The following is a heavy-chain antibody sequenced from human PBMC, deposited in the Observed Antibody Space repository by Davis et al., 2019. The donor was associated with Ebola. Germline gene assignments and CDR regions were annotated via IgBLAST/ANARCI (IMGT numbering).Heavy chain of an antibody. CDR3: ARDLSGYYFDY. D-gene: IGHD3-22*01. V-gene: IGHV4-39*07. J-gene: IGHJ4*02. CDR1: GGSLSSSSYY. CDR2: IYSSGST. Sequence: SETLSLTCTVSGGSLSSSSYYWGWIRQPPGKGLEWIGNIYSSGSTYYNPSLKSRVTISVDKSKNQFSLKLSSVTAADTAVYYCARDLSGYYFDYWGQGTLVTVSS.